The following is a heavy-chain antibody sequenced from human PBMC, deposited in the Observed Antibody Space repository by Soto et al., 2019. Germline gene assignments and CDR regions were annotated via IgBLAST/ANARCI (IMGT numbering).Heavy chain of an antibody. CDR1: GFTFSTYA. J-gene: IGHJ4*02. CDR2: ISSSGSNI. CDR3: ARERNYHEY. Sequence: EVQLVESGGGLVKPGGSLRLSCATSGFTFSTYAMTWVRQAPGKGLEWVAFISSSGSNIQYADSVEGRFTISRDDAKNSVYLQMDSLGADDTALYYCARERNYHEYWGQGTLVSVSS. V-gene: IGHV3-21*01.